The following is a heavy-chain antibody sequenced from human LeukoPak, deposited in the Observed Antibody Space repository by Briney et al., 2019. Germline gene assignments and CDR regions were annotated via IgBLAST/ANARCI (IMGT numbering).Heavy chain of an antibody. V-gene: IGHV4-59*01. J-gene: IGHJ5*02. Sequence: SETLSLTCNVSGDSIGSYYWSWIRQPPGKGLEWIGYIYYSGSTNYNPSLKSRVTISVDTSKNQFSLKLSSVTAADTAVYYCARGGSIFKEYGQNWFDPWGQGTLVTVSS. D-gene: IGHD3-16*01. CDR1: GDSIGSYY. CDR2: IYYSGST. CDR3: ARGGSIFKEYGQNWFDP.